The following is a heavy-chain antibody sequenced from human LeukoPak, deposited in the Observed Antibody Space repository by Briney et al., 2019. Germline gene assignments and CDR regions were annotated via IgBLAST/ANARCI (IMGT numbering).Heavy chain of an antibody. CDR1: GFTFSSYS. J-gene: IGHJ6*02. Sequence: GGSLRLSCAASGFTFSSYSMNWVRQAPGKGLEWVSSISSSSSYIYYADSVRGRFTISRDNAKNSVYLQMDSLRAEDTAVYYCARNVPHYGDYSAANYYYYGMDVWGQGTTVTVSS. CDR3: ARNVPHYGDYSAANYYYYGMDV. CDR2: ISSSSSYI. D-gene: IGHD4-17*01. V-gene: IGHV3-21*01.